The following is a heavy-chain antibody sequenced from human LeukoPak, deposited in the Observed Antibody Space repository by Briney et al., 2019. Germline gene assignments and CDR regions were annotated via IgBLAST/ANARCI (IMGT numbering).Heavy chain of an antibody. CDR1: GFTFSSYG. CDR3: ARRNYFDY. J-gene: IGHJ4*02. V-gene: IGHV3-30*03. CDR2: MSYDGINK. Sequence: GRSLRLSCAASGFTFSSYGMHWVRQAPGKGLDWVAVMSYDGINKYFADSVKGRFAISRDNSKNTLYLQMNSLRAEDTAVYYCARRNYFDYWGQGTLVTVSS.